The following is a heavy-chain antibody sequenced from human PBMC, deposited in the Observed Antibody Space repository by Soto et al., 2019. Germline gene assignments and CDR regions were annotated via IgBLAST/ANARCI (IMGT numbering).Heavy chain of an antibody. CDR1: GYTFTSYG. J-gene: IGHJ4*02. D-gene: IGHD1-26*01. Sequence: ASVKVSCKASGYTFTSYGISWVRQAPGHGLEWMGWHNVYNGDTNFAQKFHGRLTVTTDTSTSTDYLELRSLQSDDTAVYYCARASGESYPGRRVFDSWGQGTRVTVSS. V-gene: IGHV1-18*04. CDR3: ARASGESYPGRRVFDS. CDR2: HNVYNGDT.